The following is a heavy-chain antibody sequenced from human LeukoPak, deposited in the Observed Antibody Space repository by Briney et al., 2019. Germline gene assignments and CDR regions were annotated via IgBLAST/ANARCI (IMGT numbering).Heavy chain of an antibody. CDR3: ARRRAATGGDIDY. J-gene: IGHJ4*02. CDR1: GGSISSSSYY. CDR2: IYYSGST. D-gene: IGHD2-21*01. V-gene: IGHV4-39*01. Sequence: SETLSLTCTVSGGSISSSSYYRGWIRQPPGKGLEWIGSIYYSGSTYYNPSLKSRVTISVDTSKNQFSLKLSSVTAADTAVYYCARRRAATGGDIDYWGQGTLVTVSS.